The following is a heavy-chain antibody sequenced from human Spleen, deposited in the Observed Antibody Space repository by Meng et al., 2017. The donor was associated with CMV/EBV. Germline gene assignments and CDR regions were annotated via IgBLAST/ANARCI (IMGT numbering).Heavy chain of an antibody. Sequence: GGYYWSWIRQHPVKGLEWIGYIYYTGGTNYTPSLKSRVSISVDTSKNQFSLKLSSVTVADTAVYYCARTRYYYDDSGYSVPTTFDYWGRGTLVTVSS. CDR2: IYYTGGT. V-gene: IGHV4-31*02. CDR3: ARTRYYYDDSGYSVPTTFDY. CDR1: GGYY. J-gene: IGHJ4*02. D-gene: IGHD3-22*01.